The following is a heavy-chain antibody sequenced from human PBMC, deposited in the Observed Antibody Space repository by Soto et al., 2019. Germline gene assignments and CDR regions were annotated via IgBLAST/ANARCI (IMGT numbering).Heavy chain of an antibody. CDR3: ARDRAPRGWYYLDL. V-gene: IGHV1-69*01. Sequence: QVQLVQSGAEVKKPGSSVKISCKAFGGSFSDYAISWVRQAPGQGLEWMGGIIPIFGTPNYAQKYQDRVTFTAHESTNTAYMERSRLTSEDTAVYYCARDRAPRGWYYLDLWGQGTQVTVSS. J-gene: IGHJ4*02. CDR2: IIPIFGTP. D-gene: IGHD2-15*01. CDR1: GGSFSDYA.